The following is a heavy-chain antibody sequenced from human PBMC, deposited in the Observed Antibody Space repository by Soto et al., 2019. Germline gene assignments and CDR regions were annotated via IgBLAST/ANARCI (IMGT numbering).Heavy chain of an antibody. Sequence: QITLKESGPTLVKPTQTLTLTCTFSGFSLSTSEVGVGWIRQPPGKALQWLALIYWDDDKRYSPSLKSRLTITNDTSKNLVVLTMTNTDPVDTATYYCAHAPGIAVTTNWFDPWGEGILVTVSS. CDR1: GFSLSTSEVG. CDR2: IYWDDDK. CDR3: AHAPGIAVTTNWFDP. J-gene: IGHJ5*02. V-gene: IGHV2-5*02. D-gene: IGHD6-19*01.